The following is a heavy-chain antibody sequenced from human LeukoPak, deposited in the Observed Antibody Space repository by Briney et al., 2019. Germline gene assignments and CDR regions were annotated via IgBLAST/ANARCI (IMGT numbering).Heavy chain of an antibody. CDR3: ARDTPLRQYYYGSGSYYNAVPDGHNWFDP. CDR1: GYTFTSYG. V-gene: IGHV1-69*04. D-gene: IGHD3-10*01. Sequence: SVKVSCKASGYTFTSYGISWVRQAPGQGLEWMGRIIPILGIANYAQKFQGRVTITADKSTSTAYMELSSLRSEDTAVYYCARDTPLRQYYYGSGSYYNAVPDGHNWFDPWGQGTLVTVSS. J-gene: IGHJ5*02. CDR2: IIPILGIA.